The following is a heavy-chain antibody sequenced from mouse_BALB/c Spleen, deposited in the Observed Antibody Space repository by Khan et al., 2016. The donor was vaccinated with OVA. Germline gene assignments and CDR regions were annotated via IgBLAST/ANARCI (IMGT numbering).Heavy chain of an antibody. Sequence: EVQLQESGPGLVNPSQSLSLTCTVTGYSITSVYAWNWFRQFPGNKLEWMGYISYSGVTSYPPSLKSRISITRDASKNLFILQLTYVTTEDTATDYCARGNYYGYYFDYWGQGTTLTVSS. CDR3: ARGNYYGYYFDY. CDR1: GYSITSVYA. CDR2: ISYSGVT. V-gene: IGHV3-2*02. D-gene: IGHD1-1*01. J-gene: IGHJ2*01.